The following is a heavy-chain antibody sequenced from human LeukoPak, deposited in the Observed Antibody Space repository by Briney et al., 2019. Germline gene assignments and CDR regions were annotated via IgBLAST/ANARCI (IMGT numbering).Heavy chain of an antibody. CDR2: IRYDGSNK. Sequence: GGSLRLSCAASGFTFSSYGMHWVRQAPGKGPEWVAFIRYDGSNKYYADSVKGRFTISRDNSKNTPYLQMNSLRAEDTAVYYCAKERDTAMVTIDYWGQGTLVTVSS. D-gene: IGHD5-18*01. CDR3: AKERDTAMVTIDY. J-gene: IGHJ4*02. CDR1: GFTFSSYG. V-gene: IGHV3-30*02.